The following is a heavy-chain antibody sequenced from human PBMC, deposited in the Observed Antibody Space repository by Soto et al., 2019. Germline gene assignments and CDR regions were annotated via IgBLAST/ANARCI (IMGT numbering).Heavy chain of an antibody. CDR1: GLSFDDYA. D-gene: IGHD4-4*01. Sequence: EAQLVESGGGLVQPGGSLRLSCAASGLSFDDYAMHWVRQAPGKGLEWVSGISWNSGRRDYADSVKGRFIISRDNAKNSLYLQMNSLRPEDTALYYCAKDIGGSTITTIFHYWGQGILVTVSS. CDR3: AKDIGGSTITTIFHY. V-gene: IGHV3-9*01. CDR2: ISWNSGRR. J-gene: IGHJ4*02.